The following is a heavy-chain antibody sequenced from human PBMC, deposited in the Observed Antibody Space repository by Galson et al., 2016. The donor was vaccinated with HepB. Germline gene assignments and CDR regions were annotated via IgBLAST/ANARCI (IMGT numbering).Heavy chain of an antibody. Sequence: QSGAEVKKAGESLKISCKASGYSFPYYWIGWVRQKPGKGLEWMGTIYPGDSEIRYSPSFQGQVTMSVDKSISTAFLQWSSLKASDTAMYYCARQYNFWSGYSESYYGMDGWGQGTTVTVSS. CDR2: IYPGDSEI. CDR3: ARQYNFWSGYSESYYGMDG. D-gene: IGHD3-3*01. V-gene: IGHV5-51*01. J-gene: IGHJ6*02. CDR1: GYSFPYYW.